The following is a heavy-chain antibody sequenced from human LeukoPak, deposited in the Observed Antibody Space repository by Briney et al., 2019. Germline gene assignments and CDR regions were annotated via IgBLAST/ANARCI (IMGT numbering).Heavy chain of an antibody. V-gene: IGHV1-24*01. J-gene: IGHJ4*02. CDR3: EGSFPSGSYYKSY. CDR1: GYTLTELS. D-gene: IGHD3-10*01. CDR2: FDPEDGET. Sequence: ASVKVSCKVSGYTLTELSMHWVRQAPGKGLEWMGGFDPEDGETIYAQKFQGRVTMTEDTSTDTAYMELSSLRSEDTAVYYCEGSFPSGSYYKSYWGQGTLVTVSS.